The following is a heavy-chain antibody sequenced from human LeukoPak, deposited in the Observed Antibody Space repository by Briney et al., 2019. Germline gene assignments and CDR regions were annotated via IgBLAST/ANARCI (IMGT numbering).Heavy chain of an antibody. V-gene: IGHV3-33*01. CDR1: GFTFSSYG. Sequence: AGGSLRLSCAASGFTFSSYGMHWVRQAPGKGLEWVAVIWYDGSNKYYADSVKGRFTISRDNSKNTLYLQMNSLRAEDTAVYYCARDDNNWIIDYWGQGTLVTVSS. D-gene: IGHD1-1*01. CDR3: ARDDNNWIIDY. CDR2: IWYDGSNK. J-gene: IGHJ4*02.